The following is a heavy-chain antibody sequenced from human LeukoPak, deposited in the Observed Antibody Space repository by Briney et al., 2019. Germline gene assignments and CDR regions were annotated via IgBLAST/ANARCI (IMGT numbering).Heavy chain of an antibody. CDR1: GYSFTNYW. CDR3: ARGADIVVVAFDY. J-gene: IGHJ4*02. V-gene: IGHV5-51*01. Sequence: GESLKISCKGSGYSFTNYWIGWVRQMPGKGLEWMGIICPGDSDTRYSPSFQGQVTISADKSISTAYLQWSSLKASDTAMYYCARGADIVVVAFDYWGQGTLVTVSS. CDR2: ICPGDSDT. D-gene: IGHD2-15*01.